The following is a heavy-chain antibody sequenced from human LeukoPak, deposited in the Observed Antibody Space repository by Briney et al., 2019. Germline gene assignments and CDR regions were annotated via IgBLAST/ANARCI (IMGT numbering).Heavy chain of an antibody. CDR3: ATIRLRFLEWLLNS. V-gene: IGHV1-24*01. J-gene: IGHJ5*02. CDR2: FDPEDGET. D-gene: IGHD3-3*01. CDR1: GYTLTELS. Sequence: ASVKVSCKVSGYTLTELSMHWVRQAPGKGLEWMGCFDPEDGETSYAQKFQGRVTMTEDTSTDTAYMELSSLRSEDTAVYYCATIRLRFLEWLLNSWGQGTLVTVSS.